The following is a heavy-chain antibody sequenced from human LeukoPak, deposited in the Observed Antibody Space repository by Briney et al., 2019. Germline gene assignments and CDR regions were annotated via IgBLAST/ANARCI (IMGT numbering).Heavy chain of an antibody. J-gene: IGHJ6*02. CDR2: INHSGST. CDR1: GGSFSGYY. D-gene: IGHD3-22*01. V-gene: IGHV4-34*01. Sequence: SETLSLTCAVYGGSFSGYYWSWIRQPPGKGLEWIGEINHSGSTNYNPSLKSRVTISVDTSKNQFSLKLSSVTAADTAVYYCARDQRDSSGYYYGMDVWGQGTTVTVSS. CDR3: ARDQRDSSGYYYGMDV.